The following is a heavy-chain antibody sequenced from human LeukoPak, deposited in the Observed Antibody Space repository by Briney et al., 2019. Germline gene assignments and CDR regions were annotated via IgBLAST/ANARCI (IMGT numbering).Heavy chain of an antibody. CDR3: ARNYGHNSKYFDL. CDR1: GYTFIDYF. J-gene: IGHJ4*02. D-gene: IGHD4-17*01. CDR2: ISPEGGDT. V-gene: IGHV1-2*02. Sequence: ASVKVSFKASGYTFIDYFMHWVRQAPGQGLEWMGWISPEGGDTHYAQRFQGRVTMTRDTSISAAYMELTSLSSDDTAVYYCARNYGHNSKYFDLWGQGTLVTVSS.